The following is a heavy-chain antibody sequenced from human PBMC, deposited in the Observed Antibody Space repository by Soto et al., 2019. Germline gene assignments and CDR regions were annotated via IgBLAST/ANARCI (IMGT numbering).Heavy chain of an antibody. CDR3: AHSRGYCISTSCHAFDI. CDR2: IYWDDDK. Sequence: QITLKESGPTLVKPTQTLTLTCTFSGFSLSTSGVGVGWIRQPPGKALEWLALIYWDDDKRYSPSLKGRLTITKDTSKNQVVLTMTNMDPVDTATYYCAHSRGYCISTSCHAFDIWGQGTMVTVSS. J-gene: IGHJ3*02. CDR1: GFSLSTSGVG. D-gene: IGHD2-2*01. V-gene: IGHV2-5*02.